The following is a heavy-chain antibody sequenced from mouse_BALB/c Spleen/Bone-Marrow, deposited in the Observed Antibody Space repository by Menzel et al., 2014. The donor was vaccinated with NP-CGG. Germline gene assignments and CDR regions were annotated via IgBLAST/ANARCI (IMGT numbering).Heavy chain of an antibody. CDR3: ARWITTVVAPYVMDY. CDR2: IYPGDGDT. CDR1: GSAFSSYW. D-gene: IGHD1-1*01. Sequence: VQLVESGAELVRPGSSVKISCKASGSAFSSYWMNWVKQRPGQGLEWIGQIYPGDGDTNYNGKFKGKATLTADKSSSTAYMQLSSLTSEDSAVYFCARWITTVVAPYVMDYWGQGTSVTVSS. V-gene: IGHV1-80*01. J-gene: IGHJ4*01.